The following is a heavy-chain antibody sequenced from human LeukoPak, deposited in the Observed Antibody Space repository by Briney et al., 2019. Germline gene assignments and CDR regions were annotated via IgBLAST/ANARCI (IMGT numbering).Heavy chain of an antibody. CDR1: GFTVSSNY. D-gene: IGHD3-10*01. V-gene: IGHV3-53*01. CDR3: AKLDRDYFDY. Sequence: GGSLGLSCAASGFTVSSNYMSWVRQAPGKGLEWVSVIYSGGSTYYADSVKGRFTISRDNSKNTLYLQMNSLRAEDTAVYYCAKLDRDYFDYWGQGTLVTVSS. J-gene: IGHJ4*02. CDR2: IYSGGST.